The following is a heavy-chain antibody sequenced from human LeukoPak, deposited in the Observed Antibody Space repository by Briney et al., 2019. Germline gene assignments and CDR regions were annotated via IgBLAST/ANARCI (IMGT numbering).Heavy chain of an antibody. CDR3: ARGIVVVTVAKEYFDL. Sequence: KPSETLSPTCAVDGGSFSVYYWSWIRQPPGKGLEWIGEINHSGSTNYNPSLKSRVTISVDTSKNQFTLKLTSLTSTDTAVYYCARGIVVVTVAKEYFDLWGRGTLVTVSS. CDR1: GGSFSVYY. J-gene: IGHJ2*01. CDR2: INHSGST. D-gene: IGHD2-2*01. V-gene: IGHV4-34*01.